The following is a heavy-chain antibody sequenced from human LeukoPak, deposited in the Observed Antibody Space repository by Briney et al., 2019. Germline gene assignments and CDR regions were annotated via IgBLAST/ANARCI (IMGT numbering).Heavy chain of an antibody. D-gene: IGHD6-19*01. CDR1: GGSFSGYY. CDR3: ARRSGYSSGWYTG. Sequence: PSETLSLTCAVYGGSFSGYYWSWIRQPPGKGLEWIGEINHSGSTNYNPSLKSRVTISVDTSKNQFSLKLSSVTAADTAVYYCARRSGYSSGWYTGWGQGTLVTVSS. V-gene: IGHV4-34*01. J-gene: IGHJ4*02. CDR2: INHSGST.